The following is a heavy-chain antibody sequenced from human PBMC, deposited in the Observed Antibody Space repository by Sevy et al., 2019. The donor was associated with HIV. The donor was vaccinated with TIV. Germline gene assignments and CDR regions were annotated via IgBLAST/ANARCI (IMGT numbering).Heavy chain of an antibody. V-gene: IGHV4-4*02. CDR3: AREKTTAFAFDL. J-gene: IGHJ4*02. CDR1: GGSISSTNW. D-gene: IGHD4-17*01. CDR2: VYDSGST. Sequence: SETLSLSCAVSGGSISSTNWWSWVRQPRGKGLEWIGEVYDSGSTNYNPSLKSRVSISVDKAKNQFSVKLSSVTAADTAVYYCAREKTTAFAFDLWGQGALVTVSS.